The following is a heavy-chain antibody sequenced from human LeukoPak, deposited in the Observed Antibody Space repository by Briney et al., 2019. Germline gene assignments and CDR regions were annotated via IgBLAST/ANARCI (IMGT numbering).Heavy chain of an antibody. CDR2: IYYSGST. J-gene: IGHJ4*02. V-gene: IGHV4-59*08. CDR1: GGSISSYY. D-gene: IGHD3-22*01. CDR3: ARLRDSSGYYLDY. Sequence: SETLSLTCTVSGGSISSYYWSWIRQPPGKGLEWIGYIYYSGSTNYNPSLKSRVTISVDTSKNQFSLKLSSVTAADTAVYYCARLRDSSGYYLDYWGQGTLVTVSS.